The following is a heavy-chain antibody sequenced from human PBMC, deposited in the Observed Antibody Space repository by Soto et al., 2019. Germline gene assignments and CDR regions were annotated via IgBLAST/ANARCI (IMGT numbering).Heavy chain of an antibody. J-gene: IGHJ6*02. D-gene: IGHD3-10*01. Sequence: EVQVLESGGGLVQPGGSLRLSCAASGFTFSSYAMSWVRQAPGKGLEWVSAISGSGGSTYHADSVRGRFTISRDNSKNTLYLQMNSLRAEDTAVYYCAKDPSYCSGSYYYYYYGMDVWGQGTTVTVSS. CDR2: ISGSGGST. CDR3: AKDPSYCSGSYYYYYYGMDV. V-gene: IGHV3-23*01. CDR1: GFTFSSYA.